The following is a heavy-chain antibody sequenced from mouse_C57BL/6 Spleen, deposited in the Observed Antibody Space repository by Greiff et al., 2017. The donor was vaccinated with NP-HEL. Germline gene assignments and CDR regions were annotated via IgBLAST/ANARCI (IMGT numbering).Heavy chain of an antibody. CDR1: DYSLTSDY. V-gene: IGHV3-8*01. CDR3: ARWVTTVVATLRYVSV. J-gene: IGHJ1*03. Sequence: VQLQQSGSGPAQSSQTLSLTCSVTDYSLTSDYWNWRRTFPGPTLEYVGYIRYSGSTYYQPSLKSVISITRDTSKTQYYLRLNSVTTEDTATYYCARWVTTVVATLRYVSVWGRGTTVNVSS. D-gene: IGHD1-1*01. CDR2: IRYSGST.